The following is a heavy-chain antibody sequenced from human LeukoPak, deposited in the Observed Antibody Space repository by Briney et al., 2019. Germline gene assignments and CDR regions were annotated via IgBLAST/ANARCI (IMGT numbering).Heavy chain of an antibody. CDR3: AKDGSYYYDSSGYSSDLDY. D-gene: IGHD3-22*01. Sequence: GGSLRLSWAASGFTFSSYAMSWVRQAPGKGLEWVSAISGSGGSTYYADSVKGRFTISRDNSKNTLYLQMNSLRAEDTAVYYCAKDGSYYYDSSGYSSDLDYWGQGTLVTVSS. V-gene: IGHV3-23*01. CDR1: GFTFSSYA. CDR2: ISGSGGST. J-gene: IGHJ4*02.